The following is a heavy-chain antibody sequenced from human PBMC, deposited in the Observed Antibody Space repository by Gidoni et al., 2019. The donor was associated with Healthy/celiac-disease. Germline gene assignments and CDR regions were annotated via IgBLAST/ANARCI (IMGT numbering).Heavy chain of an antibody. D-gene: IGHD6-13*01. V-gene: IGHV4-34*01. Sequence: QVQLQQWGAGLLKPSETLSLTCAGYVGSFSGYYCIWIRQPPGKGREWIGESNHSGSNNYNPSLKSRVTISGDTSKNQFSLKLSSVTAADTAVYYCARRRQQLVGRGGWFDPWGQGTLVTVSS. CDR3: ARRRQQLVGRGGWFDP. CDR2: SNHSGSN. J-gene: IGHJ5*02. CDR1: VGSFSGYY.